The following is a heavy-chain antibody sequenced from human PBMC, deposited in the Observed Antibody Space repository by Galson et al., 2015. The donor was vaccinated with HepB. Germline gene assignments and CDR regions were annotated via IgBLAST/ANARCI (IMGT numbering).Heavy chain of an antibody. V-gene: IGHV3-11*03. Sequence: SLRLSCAASGFAFSDYYMTWIRQAPGEGLEWISYSSRRSDYENYADSVKGRFTISRDNAKSSLYLQMTTLRADDTAVYYCARSSGYGAGPFDSWGQGTLVLVSS. CDR3: ARSSGYGAGPFDS. J-gene: IGHJ5*01. D-gene: IGHD3-10*01. CDR1: GFAFSDYY. CDR2: SSRRSDYE.